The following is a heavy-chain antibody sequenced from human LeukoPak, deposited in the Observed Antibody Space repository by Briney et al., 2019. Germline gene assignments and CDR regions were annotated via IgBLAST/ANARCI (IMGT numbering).Heavy chain of an antibody. V-gene: IGHV3-30-3*01. Sequence: GGSLRLSCAASGFTFSSYAMHWVRQAPGKGLEWVAVISYDGSNKYYADSVKGRFTISRDNSKNTLYLQMNSLRAEDTAVYYCARSLRPASFDPWGQGTMVTVSS. J-gene: IGHJ5*02. CDR1: GFTFSSYA. CDR3: ARSLRPASFDP. CDR2: ISYDGSNK.